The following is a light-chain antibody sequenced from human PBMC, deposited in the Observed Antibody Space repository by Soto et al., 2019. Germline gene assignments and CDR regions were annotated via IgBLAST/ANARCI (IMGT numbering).Light chain of an antibody. V-gene: IGKV3-20*01. J-gene: IGKJ1*01. CDR2: DAS. CDR1: QSVSSSY. Sequence: EIVLTQSPGTLSLSPGERATLSCRACQSVSSSYLAWYQQKPGQAPRLLIYDASSRATAIPDRFSGSGSGTDFTLTISRLEPEDFAVYYCQHYGSSRTFGQGTKVEIK. CDR3: QHYGSSRT.